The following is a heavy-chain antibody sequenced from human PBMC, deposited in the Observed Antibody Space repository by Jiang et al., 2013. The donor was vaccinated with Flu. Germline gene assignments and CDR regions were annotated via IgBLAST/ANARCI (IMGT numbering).Heavy chain of an antibody. CDR1: GDSISSGYY. CDR2: LYHSGNT. V-gene: IGHV4-38-2*02. Sequence: SLTCTVSGDSISSGYYWGWIRQPPGKGLDWIGSLYHSGNTYYSPSLKSRVTISVDKSKKQVSLKLTSVTAADTAVYYCARGGGTYTWGQGALVTVSS. CDR3: ARGGGTYT. J-gene: IGHJ5*02. D-gene: IGHD1-26*01.